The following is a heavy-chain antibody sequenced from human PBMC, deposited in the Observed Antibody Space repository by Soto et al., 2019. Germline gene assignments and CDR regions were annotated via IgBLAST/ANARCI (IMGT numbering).Heavy chain of an antibody. CDR1: GFSFSSYG. CDR3: ARESVAVAGTDFDY. CDR2: IWYDGSNK. Sequence: GGSLRLSCAASGFSFSSYGMHWVRQAPGKGLEWVAVIWYDGSNKYYADSVKGRLTISRDNSMYTLYLQMNSLRAEDTAVYYCARESVAVAGTDFDYWGQGTLVTVSS. J-gene: IGHJ4*02. D-gene: IGHD6-19*01. V-gene: IGHV3-33*01.